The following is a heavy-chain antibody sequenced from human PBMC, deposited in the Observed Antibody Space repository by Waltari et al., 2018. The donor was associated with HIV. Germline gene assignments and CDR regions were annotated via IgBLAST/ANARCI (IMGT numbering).Heavy chain of an antibody. Sequence: QVQLVESGGGVVQPGRSLRLSCAASGFTFSSYAMHWVRQAPGKGLEWVAVISYDGNNIEYADSVNGRFTISRDKSKKTLYLQMNSLRAEDTALYYCARDPRALIIVTTFSYGVDVWGQGTAVTVSS. J-gene: IGHJ6*02. CDR1: GFTFSSYA. CDR2: ISYDGNNI. D-gene: IGHD3-22*01. V-gene: IGHV3-30*07. CDR3: ARDPRALIIVTTFSYGVDV.